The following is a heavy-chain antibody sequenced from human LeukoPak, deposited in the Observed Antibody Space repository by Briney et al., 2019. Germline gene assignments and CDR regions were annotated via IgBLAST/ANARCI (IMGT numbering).Heavy chain of an antibody. D-gene: IGHD1-26*01. CDR1: GFTISGYW. CDR2: IKQDGSEK. J-gene: IGHJ4*02. Sequence: GGSLRLSCAASGFTISGYWMSWVRQAPGKGLEWVANIKQDGSEKYYVGSVKGRFTISRDNAQNSLYLQMSSLRAEDTAVYYRARSWGQTGSYSSWGQGTLVTVSS. V-gene: IGHV3-7*04. CDR3: ARSWGQTGSYSS.